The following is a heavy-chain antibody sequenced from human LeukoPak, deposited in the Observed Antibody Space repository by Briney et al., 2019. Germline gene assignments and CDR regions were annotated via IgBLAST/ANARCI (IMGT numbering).Heavy chain of an antibody. CDR3: ARGHWGLDY. D-gene: IGHD7-27*01. J-gene: IGHJ4*02. CDR2: LSNTGSDI. CDR1: GFTFSDHY. Sequence: GGSLRPSCAVSGFTFSDHYMTWIRQAPGKGLEYISYLSNTGSDISYADSVKGRFSISRDNAKNSLYLQMNSLRAEDTAMYYCARGHWGLDYWGQGTLVTVSS. V-gene: IGHV3-11*01.